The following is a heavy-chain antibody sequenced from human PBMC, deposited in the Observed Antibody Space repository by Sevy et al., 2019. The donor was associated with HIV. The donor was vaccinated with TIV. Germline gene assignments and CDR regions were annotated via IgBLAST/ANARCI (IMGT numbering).Heavy chain of an antibody. CDR2: IYYSGST. D-gene: IGHD2-15*01. V-gene: IGHV4-39*01. Sequence: SETLSLTCTVSGGSISSSSYYWGWIRQPPGKGLEWIGSIYYSGSTYYNPSLKSRVTISVDTSKNQFSLKLSSVTAAETAVYYWARHTITEDIVGVGAAGGGWFDPWGQGTLVTVSS. CDR3: ARHTITEDIVGVGAAGGGWFDP. CDR1: GGSISSSSYY. J-gene: IGHJ5*02.